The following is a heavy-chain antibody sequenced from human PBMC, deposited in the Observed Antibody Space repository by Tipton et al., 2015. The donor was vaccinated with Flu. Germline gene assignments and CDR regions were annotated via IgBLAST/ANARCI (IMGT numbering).Heavy chain of an antibody. CDR2: MYHSGTT. CDR3: ARLTTRSYCPDY. D-gene: IGHD3-10*01. Sequence: TLSLTCAVSGYSINSGYYWGWIRQSPGKGLEWIGSMYHSGTTYYNPSLKSRVTISLGTSNNQFSLKLSSVTAADTAVYYCARLTTRSYCPDYWGQGTLVTVSS. V-gene: IGHV4-38-2*01. CDR1: GYSINSGYY. J-gene: IGHJ4*02.